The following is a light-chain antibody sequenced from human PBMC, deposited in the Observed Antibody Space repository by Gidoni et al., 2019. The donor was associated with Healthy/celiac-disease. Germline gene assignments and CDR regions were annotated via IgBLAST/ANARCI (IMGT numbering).Light chain of an antibody. CDR3: QQANSFPLYT. CDR2: AAS. Sequence: IQMTQSPSSVSASVGDRVTITCRASQGISRWLAWYQQKPGKAPKLLIYAASSLQSGVPPRFSGSGSGTDFTLTISSLQPEDLATYYCQQANSFPLYTFXXXTKLEIK. CDR1: QGISRW. J-gene: IGKJ2*01. V-gene: IGKV1-12*01.